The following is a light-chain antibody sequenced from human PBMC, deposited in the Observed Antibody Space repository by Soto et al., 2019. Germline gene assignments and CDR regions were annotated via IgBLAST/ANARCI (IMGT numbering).Light chain of an antibody. CDR3: QSYDSSLSGWV. J-gene: IGLJ3*02. V-gene: IGLV1-40*01. CDR1: TSKIGAGYD. Sequence: QSVLTQPPSVSGAQGRRVPIPSTGTTSKIGAGYDVNWYQHFPGPAPKLPINGTSNRPSGVPDRFSGSKSGTSASLAITGLQAEDEADYYCQSYDSSLSGWVFGGGTKLTVL. CDR2: GTS.